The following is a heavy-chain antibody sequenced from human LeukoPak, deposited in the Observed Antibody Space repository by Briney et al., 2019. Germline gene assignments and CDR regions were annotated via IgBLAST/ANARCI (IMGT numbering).Heavy chain of an antibody. CDR3: ARVMTKTPLDYYGMDV. CDR1: GYTFTSYG. J-gene: IGHJ6*02. CDR2: ISAYNGNT. D-gene: IGHD3-16*01. Sequence: ASVKVSCKASGYTFTSYGISWVRQAPGQGLEWMGWISAYNGNTDYAQKLQGRVTMTTDTSTSTAYMELRSLRSDDTAVYYCARVMTKTPLDYYGMDVWGQGTTVTVSS. V-gene: IGHV1-18*01.